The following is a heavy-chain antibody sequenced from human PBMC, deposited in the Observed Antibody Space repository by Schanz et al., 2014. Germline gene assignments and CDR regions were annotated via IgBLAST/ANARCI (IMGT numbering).Heavy chain of an antibody. CDR2: IGNGGVTI. CDR1: GFPFSDYF. Sequence: QVQLVESGGGVVQPGRSLRLSCTASGFPFSDYFMAWIRQPPGRGLEWVSYIGNGGVTIYYADSVKGRFTISRDNSKNTLYLQMNSLRAEDTAVYYCARAGYCTSVSCSLFVSDYWGQGTLVTVSS. J-gene: IGHJ4*02. CDR3: ARAGYCTSVSCSLFVSDY. V-gene: IGHV3-11*01. D-gene: IGHD2-2*03.